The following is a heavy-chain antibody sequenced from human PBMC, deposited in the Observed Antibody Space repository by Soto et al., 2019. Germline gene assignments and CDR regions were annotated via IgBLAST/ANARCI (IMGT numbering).Heavy chain of an antibody. D-gene: IGHD4-17*01. CDR3: ARAAYGDYGGLNWFDP. V-gene: IGHV4-31*01. CDR2: IYYSGAT. J-gene: IGHJ5*02. CDR1: GGYISSSGYY. Sequence: QVQLQESGPGLVKPSQTLSLTCTVSGGYISSSGYYWSWIRQHPEKGLEWIGNIYYSGATYDNPSVRGLLTISIDTSNNQFSLKLSTVTAADTAIYYCARAAYGDYGGLNWFDPWGQGTLVTVSS.